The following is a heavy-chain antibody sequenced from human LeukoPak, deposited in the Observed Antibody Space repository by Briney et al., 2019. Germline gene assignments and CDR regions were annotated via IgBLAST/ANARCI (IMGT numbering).Heavy chain of an antibody. CDR3: ARGYYHDSK. CDR1: GGSISSSSYY. CDR2: IYYSGST. Sequence: PSETLSLTCTVSGGSISSSSYYWGWIRQPPGKGLEWIGSIYYSGSTYYNPSLKSRVTISVDKSKNQFSLKLTSVTAADTAVYYCARGYYHDSKWGQGTLVTVSS. J-gene: IGHJ4*02. V-gene: IGHV4-39*07. D-gene: IGHD3-22*01.